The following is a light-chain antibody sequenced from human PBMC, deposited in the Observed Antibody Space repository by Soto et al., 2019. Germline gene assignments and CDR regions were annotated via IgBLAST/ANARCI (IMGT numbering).Light chain of an antibody. Sequence: QSVLTQPPSASGTPGQRVTISCSGSSSNIGRNTVNWYQQFPGTAPKLLIYGNNQRPSGVPDRFYGSKSGTSASLAISGLPSEDEADYYCAAWDDSLSGPVFGGGTKLTVL. CDR3: AAWDDSLSGPV. J-gene: IGLJ3*02. CDR1: SSNIGRNT. V-gene: IGLV1-44*01. CDR2: GNN.